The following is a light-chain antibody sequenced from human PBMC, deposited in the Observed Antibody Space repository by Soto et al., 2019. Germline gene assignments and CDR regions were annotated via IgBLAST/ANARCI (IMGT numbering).Light chain of an antibody. J-gene: IGKJ1*01. Sequence: EIVLTQSPGTLSINPGERATLSCRASQSVSSNYLAWYQQKPGQAPRLLIFGASSRATGIPDRFSGSGSGTDFTLTISRLEPEDFAVYYCQQETFGQGTRWIS. CDR2: GAS. CDR3: QQET. V-gene: IGKV3-20*01. CDR1: QSVSSNY.